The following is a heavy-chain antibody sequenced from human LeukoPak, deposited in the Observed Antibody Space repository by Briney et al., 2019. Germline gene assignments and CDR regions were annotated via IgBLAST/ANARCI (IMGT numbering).Heavy chain of an antibody. CDR3: ARDRLHYVEYEKTFDH. CDR1: GFTFSTYW. CDR2: ISNDGTNT. D-gene: IGHD4-17*01. J-gene: IGHJ4*02. Sequence: GGALRLSCAASGFTFSTYWMHWVRQAPGKGLVGVSRISNDGTNTNYADFVKGRFTISRDNARNTLYLQMNSLRAEDTAVYYCARDRLHYVEYEKTFDHWGQGTLVTVSS. V-gene: IGHV3-74*01.